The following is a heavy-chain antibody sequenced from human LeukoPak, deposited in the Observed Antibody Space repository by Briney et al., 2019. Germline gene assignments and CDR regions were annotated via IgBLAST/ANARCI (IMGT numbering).Heavy chain of an antibody. V-gene: IGHV1-18*01. D-gene: IGHD3-22*01. Sequence: ASVKVSCKASGGTFTSYGISWVRQAPGQGLEWMGWISGYNGNTNYAQRLQGRVTMTTDTSTRTAYMELRSLRSDDTAVFYCARDSNYYDSSGYDYWGQGTLVTVSS. CDR1: GGTFTSYG. CDR2: ISGYNGNT. J-gene: IGHJ4*02. CDR3: ARDSNYYDSSGYDY.